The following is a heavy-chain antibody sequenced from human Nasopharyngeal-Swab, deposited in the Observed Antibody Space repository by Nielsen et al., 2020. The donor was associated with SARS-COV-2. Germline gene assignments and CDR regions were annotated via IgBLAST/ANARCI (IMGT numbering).Heavy chain of an antibody. CDR3: ARDGETRYYYGLGNYYLDY. D-gene: IGHD3-10*01. Sequence: GESLKISCAASGFTFSSYSMNWVRQAPGKGLEWVSSISSSSSYIYYADSVKGRFTISRDNAKNSLYLQMNSLRDEDTAVYYCARDGETRYYYGLGNYYLDYWGQGTLVTVSS. V-gene: IGHV3-21*01. CDR2: ISSSSSYI. J-gene: IGHJ4*02. CDR1: GFTFSSYS.